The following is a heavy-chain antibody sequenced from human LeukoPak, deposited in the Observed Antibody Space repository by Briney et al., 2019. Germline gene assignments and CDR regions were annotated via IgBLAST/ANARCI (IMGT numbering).Heavy chain of an antibody. D-gene: IGHD3-9*01. V-gene: IGHV4-39*07. CDR3: AREGGLRYFDWLFDYFDY. J-gene: IGHJ4*02. CDR2: INHSGST. Sequence: SETLSLTCTVSSGSISTSNYYWGWVRQPPGKGLEWIGEINHSGSTNYNPSLKSRVTISVDTSKNQFSLKLSSVTAADTAVYYCAREGGLRYFDWLFDYFDYWGQGTLVTVSS. CDR1: SGSISTSNYY.